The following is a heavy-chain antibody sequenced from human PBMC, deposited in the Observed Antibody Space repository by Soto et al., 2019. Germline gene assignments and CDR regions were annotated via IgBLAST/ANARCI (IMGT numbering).Heavy chain of an antibody. D-gene: IGHD2-15*01. CDR3: AHSVAAKYYFDY. Sequence: QVQLVQSGAEVKKPGSSVKVSCKASGGTFSSYAISWVRQAPGQGLEWMGGIIPIFGTANYAQKFQGRVTITADESTSTAYMELSSLRAGEGAVYYCAHSVAAKYYFDYWGQGTLVTVSS. CDR2: IIPIFGTA. V-gene: IGHV1-69*01. CDR1: GGTFSSYA. J-gene: IGHJ4*02.